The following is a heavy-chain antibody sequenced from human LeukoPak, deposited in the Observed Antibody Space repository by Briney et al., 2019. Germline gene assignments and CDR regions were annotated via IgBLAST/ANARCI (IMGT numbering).Heavy chain of an antibody. CDR3: ARDRENLGYYYYYMDV. D-gene: IGHD3-10*01. CDR2: INPNSGGT. J-gene: IGHJ6*03. V-gene: IGHV1-2*02. CDR1: GYTFTGYY. Sequence: GASVKVSCKASGYTFTGYYMHWVRQAPGQGLEWMGWINPNSGGTNYAQKFQGRVTMTRDTSISAAYMELSRLRSDDTAVYYCARDRENLGYYYYYMDVWGKGTTVTVSS.